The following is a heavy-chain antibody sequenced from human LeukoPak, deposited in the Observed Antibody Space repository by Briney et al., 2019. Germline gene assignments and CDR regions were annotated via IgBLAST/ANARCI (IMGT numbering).Heavy chain of an antibody. J-gene: IGHJ5*02. Sequence: GGSLRLSRAASGFTFSSYSMNWVRQAPGKGLEWVSSISSSSSYIYYADSVKGRFTISRDNAKNSLYLQMNSLRAEDTAVYYCARESMELDRNWFDPWVQGTLVTVSS. D-gene: IGHD1-26*01. CDR3: ARESMELDRNWFDP. V-gene: IGHV3-21*01. CDR1: GFTFSSYS. CDR2: ISSSSSYI.